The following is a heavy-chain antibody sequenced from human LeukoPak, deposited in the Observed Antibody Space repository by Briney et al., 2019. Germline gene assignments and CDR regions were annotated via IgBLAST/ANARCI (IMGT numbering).Heavy chain of an antibody. V-gene: IGHV4-59*07. CDR3: ARGNSVYSGYYYYGMDV. Sequence: SDTLSLTCTLSGPFIISYYCSSTRQPPGKGLEWLGYIYLSGTTSYNPPLKTRVTTSLDTSKNQFSLKLSSVTAADTAVYYCARGNSVYSGYYYYGMDVWGQGTTVTVSS. D-gene: IGHD5-12*01. CDR1: GPFIISYY. J-gene: IGHJ6*02. CDR2: IYLSGTT.